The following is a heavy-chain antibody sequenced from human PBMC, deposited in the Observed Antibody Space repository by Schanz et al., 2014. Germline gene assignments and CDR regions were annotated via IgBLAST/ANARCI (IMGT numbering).Heavy chain of an antibody. CDR1: GYTFTGYY. D-gene: IGHD4-17*01. CDR2: IDPNGGAT. J-gene: IGHJ4*02. V-gene: IGHV1-2*02. CDR3: ARDSYGKNSGDFDY. Sequence: QVQLVQSGAEVKKPGASVKVSCKASGYTFTGYYMHWVRQAPGQGLEWVGWIDPNGGATNHAQMLQGRVTMTRDTSISTAYMELSGLTSDDTAVYFCARDSYGKNSGDFDYWGQGTLVTVSS.